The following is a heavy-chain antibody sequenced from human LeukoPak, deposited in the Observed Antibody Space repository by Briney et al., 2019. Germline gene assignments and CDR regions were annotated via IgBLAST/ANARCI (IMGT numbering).Heavy chain of an antibody. V-gene: IGHV3-9*01. Sequence: GGSLRLSCAASGFTLNDYAMHWVRQAPGKGLEWVSGISYNGGTIGFADSVKGRFTISRDNAKNSLYLQMNSLRAEDTAVYYCAREMRVQLERRSAFDIWGQGTMVTVSS. J-gene: IGHJ3*02. CDR2: ISYNGGTI. CDR3: AREMRVQLERRSAFDI. D-gene: IGHD1-1*01. CDR1: GFTLNDYA.